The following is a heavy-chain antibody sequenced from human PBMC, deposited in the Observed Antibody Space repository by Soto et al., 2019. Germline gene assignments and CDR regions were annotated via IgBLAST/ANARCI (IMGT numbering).Heavy chain of an antibody. D-gene: IGHD6-19*01. CDR3: TTYEWLNYYYYGMDV. CDR2: IKSKTDGGTT. CDR1: GFTFSNAW. J-gene: IGHJ6*02. V-gene: IGHV3-15*01. Sequence: GGSLRLSCAASGFTFSNAWMSWVRQAPGKGLEWVGRIKSKTDGGTTDYAAPVKGRFTISRDDSKNTLYLQMNSLKTEDTAVYYCTTYEWLNYYYYGMDVWGQGTTVTVSS.